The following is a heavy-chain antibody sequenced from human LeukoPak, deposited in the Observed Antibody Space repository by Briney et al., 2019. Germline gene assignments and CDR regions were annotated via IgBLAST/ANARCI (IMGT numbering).Heavy chain of an antibody. CDR1: GFTFRTYG. CDR3: ARELVSLGTGYFDL. V-gene: IGHV3-23*01. D-gene: IGHD7-27*01. Sequence: GGSLRLSCEASGFTFRTYGMTWVRQAPGKGLEWVAGITGSSTWTYYADSVKGRFTITRDNSKNTHHLQTNNLRAEDTAIYYCARELVSLGTGYFDLWGRGTLVTVSS. J-gene: IGHJ2*01. CDR2: ITGSSTWT.